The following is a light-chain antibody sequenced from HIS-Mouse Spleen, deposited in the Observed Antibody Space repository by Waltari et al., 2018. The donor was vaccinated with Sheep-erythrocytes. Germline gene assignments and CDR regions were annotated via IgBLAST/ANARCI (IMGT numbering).Light chain of an antibody. J-gene: IGLJ3*02. CDR1: NLGSQS. Sequence: SYVLTQPPSVSVAPGKTARITCGGNNLGSQSVPWYQQKPGQAPVLVVYDDSDRPSGIPERFSGSNSGNTATLTISRVEAGDEADYYCQVWDSSSDHPVFGGGTKLTVL. CDR2: DDS. CDR3: QVWDSSSDHPV. V-gene: IGLV3-21*03.